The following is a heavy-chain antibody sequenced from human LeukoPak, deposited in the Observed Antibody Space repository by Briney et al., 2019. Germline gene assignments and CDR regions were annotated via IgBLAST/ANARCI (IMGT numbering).Heavy chain of an antibody. J-gene: IGHJ6*02. CDR1: GFTFSSHW. CDR3: ARYCSSTTCYGSYYYYGMDV. Sequence: PGGSLRLSCAASGFTFSSHWMHWVRQAPGKGLEWVSAISGSGGSTYYADSVKGRFSISRDNSKNTLYLQMHTLRAEDTAVYYCARYCSSTTCYGSYYYYGMDVWGQGTTVTVSS. V-gene: IGHV3-23*01. D-gene: IGHD2-2*01. CDR2: ISGSGGST.